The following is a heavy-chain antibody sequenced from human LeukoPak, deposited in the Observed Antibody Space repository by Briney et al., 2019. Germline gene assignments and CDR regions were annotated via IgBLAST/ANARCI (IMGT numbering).Heavy chain of an antibody. CDR2: IYSGGST. J-gene: IGHJ5*02. Sequence: GGSLRLSCAASGFTVSSNYMSWVRQAPGKGLEWVSVIYSGGSTYYADSVKGRFTISRDNSKNTLYLQMNSLRAEDTAVYYCARDQDFGEQTRFDPWGRGTLVTVSS. CDR3: ARDQDFGEQTRFDP. V-gene: IGHV3-66*01. D-gene: IGHD3-10*01. CDR1: GFTVSSNY.